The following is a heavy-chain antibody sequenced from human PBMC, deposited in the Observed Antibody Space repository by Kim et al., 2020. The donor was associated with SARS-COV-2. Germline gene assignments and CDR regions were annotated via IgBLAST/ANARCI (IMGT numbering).Heavy chain of an antibody. CDR3: ARGPGVVVGGAPGAFDI. Sequence: GGSLRLSCAASGFTVSSNYMSWVRQAPGKGLEWVSVIYSGGSTYYADSVKGRFTISRDNSKNTLYLQMNSLRAEDTAVYYCARGPGVVVGGAPGAFDIWGQGTMVTASS. CDR2: IYSGGST. D-gene: IGHD3-22*01. J-gene: IGHJ3*02. V-gene: IGHV3-53*01. CDR1: GFTVSSNY.